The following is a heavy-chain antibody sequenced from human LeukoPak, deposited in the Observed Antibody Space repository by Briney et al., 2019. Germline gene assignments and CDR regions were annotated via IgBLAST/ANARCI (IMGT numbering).Heavy chain of an antibody. Sequence: GGSLRLSCAASGFTFSDYNMNWVRQAPGKGLEWVSFMSGIGGDTYYADSAKGRFITSRDNSKNTLYLHMTSLRAEDTAVYYCAKDGGPGRGAFDIWGQGTVVIVSS. CDR3: AKDGGPGRGAFDI. CDR1: GFTFSDYN. J-gene: IGHJ3*02. D-gene: IGHD2-15*01. CDR2: MSGIGGDT. V-gene: IGHV3-23*01.